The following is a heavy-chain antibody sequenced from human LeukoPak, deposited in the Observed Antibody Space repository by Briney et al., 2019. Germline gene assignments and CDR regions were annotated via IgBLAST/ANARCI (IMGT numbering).Heavy chain of an antibody. D-gene: IGHD5-18*01. Sequence: GGSLRLSCAASGFTFTKAWMSWVRQAPGKGLEWVGHINPSSDGGTTDYAAPVEGRFSISRDDSKNTLHLQMNRLKTEDTAVYYCTTGTWIQLWLADYWGQGTLVTVSS. CDR3: TTGTWIQLWLADY. V-gene: IGHV3-15*01. CDR2: INPSSDGGTT. J-gene: IGHJ4*02. CDR1: GFTFTKAW.